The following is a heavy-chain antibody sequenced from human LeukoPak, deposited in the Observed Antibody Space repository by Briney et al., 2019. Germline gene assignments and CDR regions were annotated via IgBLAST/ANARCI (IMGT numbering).Heavy chain of an antibody. Sequence: PSETLSLTCAVYGGSFSGYYWSWIRHPPGKGLVWIGEINHSGSTNYNPSLKNRVTISVDTSKNQFSLKLSSVTAANTAVYYCARGPYVWGSYRPSKDYYYMDVWGKGTTVTVSS. CDR3: ARGPYVWGSYRPSKDYYYMDV. J-gene: IGHJ6*03. CDR2: INHSGST. V-gene: IGHV4-34*01. D-gene: IGHD3-16*02. CDR1: GGSFSGYY.